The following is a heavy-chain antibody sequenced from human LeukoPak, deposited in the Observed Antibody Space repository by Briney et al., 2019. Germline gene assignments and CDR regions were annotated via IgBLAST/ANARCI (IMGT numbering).Heavy chain of an antibody. CDR1: GFTFSSYS. V-gene: IGHV3-21*01. J-gene: IGHJ4*02. Sequence: GGSLRLSCAASGFTFSSYSMNWVRQAPGKGLEWVSSISSSSSYIYYADSVKGRSTISRDNAKNSLYLQMNSLRAEDTAVYYCARAQQLVQDYWGQGTLVTVSS. D-gene: IGHD6-6*01. CDR3: ARAQQLVQDY. CDR2: ISSSSSYI.